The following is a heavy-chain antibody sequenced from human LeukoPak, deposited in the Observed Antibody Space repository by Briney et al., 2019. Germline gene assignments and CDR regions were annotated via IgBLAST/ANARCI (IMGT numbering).Heavy chain of an antibody. CDR2: ISYDGSNK. V-gene: IGHV3-30*04. Sequence: PGGSLRLSCAASGFSFSSYAMHWVRQAPGKGLEWVAVISYDGSNKYYADSVKGRFTIPRDNSKNTLYLQMNSLRAEDTAVYYCATLGEIVVVAASSFDPWGQGTLVTVSS. D-gene: IGHD2-15*01. J-gene: IGHJ5*02. CDR3: ATLGEIVVVAASSFDP. CDR1: GFSFSSYA.